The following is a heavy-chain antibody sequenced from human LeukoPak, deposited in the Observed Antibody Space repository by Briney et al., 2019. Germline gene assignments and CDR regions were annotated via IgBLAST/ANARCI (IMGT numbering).Heavy chain of an antibody. CDR3: AISYPYYGSGSYYDY. J-gene: IGHJ4*02. D-gene: IGHD3-10*01. Sequence: SETLSLTCTVSGGSISSHDWSWIRQPAGKGLEWIGRIYTSGSTNYNPSLKSRVTMSVDTSKNQFSLKLSSVTAADTAVYYCAISYPYYGSGSYYDYWGQGTLVTVSS. CDR1: GGSISSHD. CDR2: IYTSGST. V-gene: IGHV4-4*07.